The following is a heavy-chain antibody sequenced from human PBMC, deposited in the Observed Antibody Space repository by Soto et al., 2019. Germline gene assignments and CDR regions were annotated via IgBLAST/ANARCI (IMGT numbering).Heavy chain of an antibody. D-gene: IGHD2-21*01. J-gene: IGHJ3*02. CDR3: ARDASKYCGGDCYSHAFDI. CDR1: GFTFSSYG. CDR2: IWYDGSNK. Sequence: GGSLRLSCAASGFTFSSYGMHWVRQAPGKGLEWVAVIWYDGSNKYYADSVKGRFTISRDNSKNTLYLQMNSLRAEDTAVYYCARDASKYCGGDCYSHAFDIWGQGTMVTVSS. V-gene: IGHV3-33*01.